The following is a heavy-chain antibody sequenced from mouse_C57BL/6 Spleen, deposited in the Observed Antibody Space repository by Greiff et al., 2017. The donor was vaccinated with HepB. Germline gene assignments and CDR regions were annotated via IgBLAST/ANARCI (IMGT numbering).Heavy chain of an antibody. CDR3: TADYYGGGFAY. J-gene: IGHJ3*01. Sequence: QVQLQQSGAELVRPGASVTLSCKASGYTFTDYEMHWVKQTPVHGLEWIGAIDPETGGTAYNQKFKGKAILTADKSSSTAYMELRSLTSEDSAVYYCTADYYGGGFAYWRQGTLVTVSA. CDR1: GYTFTDYE. D-gene: IGHD1-1*01. V-gene: IGHV1-15*01. CDR2: IDPETGGT.